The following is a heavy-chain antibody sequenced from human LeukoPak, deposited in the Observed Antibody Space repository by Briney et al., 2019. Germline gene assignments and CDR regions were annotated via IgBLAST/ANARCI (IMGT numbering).Heavy chain of an antibody. J-gene: IGHJ4*02. V-gene: IGHV1-69*01. CDR3: ARSGDPEPNYYDSSGYWGPYYFDY. D-gene: IGHD3-22*01. CDR2: IIPIFCTS. Sequence: SSVNVSCKASLCTFSSYSIRWVRQAPCQGLECMGGIIPIFCTSNYAQRFQGRVTITADESTSTAYMELSSLRSEDTAVYYCARSGDPEPNYYDSSGYWGPYYFDYWGQGTLVTVSS. CDR1: LCTFSSYS.